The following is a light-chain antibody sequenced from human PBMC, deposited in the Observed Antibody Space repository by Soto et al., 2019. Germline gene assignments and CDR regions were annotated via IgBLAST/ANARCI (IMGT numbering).Light chain of an antibody. J-gene: IGKJ2*01. CDR3: QQHNHWPS. CDR1: QSVSSN. CDR2: AVS. V-gene: IGKV3-15*01. Sequence: EIVMTQSPATLSVSQGERATLSCRASQSVSSNLAWFQQKPGQAPRLLLYAVSTRATGVPGRFSGRGSGTEFTLTISSLQSEDYAVYYCQQHNHWPSFGQGTKLEIK.